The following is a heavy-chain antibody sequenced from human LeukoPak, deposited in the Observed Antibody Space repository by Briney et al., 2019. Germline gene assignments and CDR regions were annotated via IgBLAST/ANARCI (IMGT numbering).Heavy chain of an antibody. CDR3: AKRSGFSPNWFDP. Sequence: SQTLSLTCTISGGSISSGYSYWTWIPQPPGKGLEWIGYIYYTRSTLYNPSLQSRVNISIVTPKNQFSLKLTSVTAAYTAVYYLAKRSGFSPNWFDPWGQGTLVTVSS. J-gene: IGHJ5*02. D-gene: IGHD3-3*01. V-gene: IGHV4-30-4*01. CDR1: GGSISSGYSY. CDR2: IYYTRST.